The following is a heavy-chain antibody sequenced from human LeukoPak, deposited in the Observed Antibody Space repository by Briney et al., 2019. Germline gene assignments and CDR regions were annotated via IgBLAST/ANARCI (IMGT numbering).Heavy chain of an antibody. CDR1: GFTFSSYA. CDR2: ISDSAGST. D-gene: IGHD1-26*01. J-gene: IGHJ4*02. V-gene: IGHV3-23*01. CDR3: AKHSAGVTTGYLDY. Sequence: GGSLRLSCAASGFTFSSYAMSCVRQAPGKGLEWVSAISDSAGSTYYADSVKGRFTISRDNSKNTLYLQMNSLRAEDTAVYYCAKHSAGVTTGYLDYWGQGTLVTVSS.